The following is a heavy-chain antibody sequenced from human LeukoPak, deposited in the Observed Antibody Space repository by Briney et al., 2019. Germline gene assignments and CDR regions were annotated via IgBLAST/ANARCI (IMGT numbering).Heavy chain of an antibody. CDR1: GGTFSSYA. Sequence: SVKVSCKASGGTFSSYAISWVRQAPGQGLEWMGGIIPIFGTANYAQKFQGRVTMTTDTSTSTAYMELRSLRSDDTALYYCARVGIPNYYYYMDVWGKGTTVTVSS. D-gene: IGHD2-21*01. CDR3: ARVGIPNYYYYMDV. J-gene: IGHJ6*03. V-gene: IGHV1-69*05. CDR2: IIPIFGTA.